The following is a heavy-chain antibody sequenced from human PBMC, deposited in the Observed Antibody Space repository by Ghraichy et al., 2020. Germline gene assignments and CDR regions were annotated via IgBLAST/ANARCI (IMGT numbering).Heavy chain of an antibody. CDR1: GGSISSSRYY. CDR3: ARALMHDAFDI. CDR2: IYYSGST. Sequence: SETLSLTCTVSGGSISSSRYYWGWIRQPPGKGLEWIGSIYYSGSTYYNPSLKSRVTISVDTSKNQFSLKLSSVTAADTAVYYCARALMHDAFDIWGQGTMVTVSS. V-gene: IGHV4-39*01. D-gene: IGHD2-8*01. J-gene: IGHJ3*02.